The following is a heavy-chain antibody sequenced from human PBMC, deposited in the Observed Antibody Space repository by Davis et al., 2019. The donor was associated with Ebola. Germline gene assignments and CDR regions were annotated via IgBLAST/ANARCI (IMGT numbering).Heavy chain of an antibody. Sequence: SGPTLVKPTETLTLTCTFSGFSMTNTGEGVAWIRQPPGKALEWVALIYWNGDKRYRPALINRLSIAKDTSKNLVVPIMTNVDPVDTATYYCTHQSPTWFPGGTGFDYWGQGIPVAVSS. D-gene: IGHD3-16*01. J-gene: IGHJ4*02. CDR2: IYWNGDK. CDR1: GFSMTNTGEG. V-gene: IGHV2-5*01. CDR3: THQSPTWFPGGTGFDY.